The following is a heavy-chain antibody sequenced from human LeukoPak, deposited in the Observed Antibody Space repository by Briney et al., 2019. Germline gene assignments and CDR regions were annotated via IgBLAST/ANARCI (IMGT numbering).Heavy chain of an antibody. CDR3: ARDTNNGLDV. Sequence: GGSLRLSCAASGFTFSESNINWIRHAPGKGLEWVSHISSSGRLMQYADSVRGRFTITRDNAQNFMSLQMNNLKPEDTAVYYCARDTNNGLDVWGRGTTVTVS. CDR1: GFTFSESN. J-gene: IGHJ6*02. V-gene: IGHV3-11*01. CDR2: ISSSGRLM. D-gene: IGHD1-20*01.